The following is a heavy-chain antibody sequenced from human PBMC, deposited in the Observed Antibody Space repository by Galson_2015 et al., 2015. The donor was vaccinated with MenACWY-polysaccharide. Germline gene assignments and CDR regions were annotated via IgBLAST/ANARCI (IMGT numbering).Heavy chain of an antibody. CDR3: ARRGIAAAVTDY. CDR2: FSAGGGTT. D-gene: IGHD6-13*01. Sequence: SLRLSCAASGFTFSSYVMIWVRQAPGKGLEWVSVFSAGGGTTYYADSVKGRFTISRDNSKNTLYLQMNSLRAEDTALYYCARRGIAAAVTDYWGQGTPVTVSS. V-gene: IGHV3-23*01. CDR1: GFTFSSYV. J-gene: IGHJ4*02.